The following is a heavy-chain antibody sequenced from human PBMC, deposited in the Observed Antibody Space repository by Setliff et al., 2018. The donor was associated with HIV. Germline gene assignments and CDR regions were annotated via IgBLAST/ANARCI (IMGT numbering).Heavy chain of an antibody. Sequence: SETLSLTCAVSGYSISRGYFWVWARQPPGKGLEWIGSVSHSGNTDYNISLKSRVTISIDNSNNHFSLKLRSVTAADTAVYYCVSQPESRWQIEYWGQGTLVTVSS. V-gene: IGHV4-38-2*01. D-gene: IGHD3-10*01. CDR3: VSQPESRWQIEY. CDR1: GYSISRGYF. CDR2: VSHSGNT. J-gene: IGHJ4*02.